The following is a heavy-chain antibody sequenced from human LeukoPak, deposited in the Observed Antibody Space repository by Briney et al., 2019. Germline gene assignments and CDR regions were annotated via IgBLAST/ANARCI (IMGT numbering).Heavy chain of an antibody. CDR2: IYYSGST. CDR3: ARAGTGTGYYYYMDV. CDR1: GGSISSYY. D-gene: IGHD1-1*01. Sequence: SETLSLTCTASGGSISSYYWSWIRQPPGKGLEWIGYIYYSGSTNYNPSLKSRVTISVDTSKNQFSLKLSSVTAADTAVYYCARAGTGTGYYYYMDVWGKGTTVTVSS. J-gene: IGHJ6*03. V-gene: IGHV4-59*08.